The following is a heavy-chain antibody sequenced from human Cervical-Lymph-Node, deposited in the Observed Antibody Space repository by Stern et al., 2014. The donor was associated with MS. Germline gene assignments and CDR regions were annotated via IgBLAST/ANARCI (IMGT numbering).Heavy chain of an antibody. V-gene: IGHV4-59*01. CDR1: GGSISSYY. CDR2: IYYSGST. J-gene: IGHJ4*02. D-gene: IGHD4-17*01. Sequence: QLQLQESGPGLVKPSETLSLTCTVSGGSISSYYWSWIRQPPGKGLEWIGYIYYSGSTNYNPSLKSRVTISVDTSKNQFSLKLSSVTAADTAVYYCARTMTTVTTTPDYFDYWGQGTLVTVSS. CDR3: ARTMTTVTTTPDYFDY.